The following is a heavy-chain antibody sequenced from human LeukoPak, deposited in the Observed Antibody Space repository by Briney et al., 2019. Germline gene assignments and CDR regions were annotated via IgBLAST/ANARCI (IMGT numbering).Heavy chain of an antibody. CDR2: IYHSGST. Sequence: SETLSLTCTVSGYSISSGYYWGWIRQPPGRGLEWIGSIYHSGSTYYNPSLKSRVTISVDTSKNQFSLKLSSVTAADTAVYYCVVYDYVWGSYRSYHDAFDIWGQGTMVTVSS. V-gene: IGHV4-38-2*02. CDR1: GYSISSGYY. D-gene: IGHD3-16*02. CDR3: VVYDYVWGSYRSYHDAFDI. J-gene: IGHJ3*02.